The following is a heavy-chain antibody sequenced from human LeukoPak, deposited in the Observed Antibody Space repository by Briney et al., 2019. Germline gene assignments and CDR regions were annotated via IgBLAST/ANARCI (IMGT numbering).Heavy chain of an antibody. CDR1: GFTFSNAW. J-gene: IGHJ4*02. V-gene: IGHV3-15*01. CDR3: TTGPCSSTSCYS. Sequence: AGGSLRLSCAASGFTFSNAWMSWVRQAPGKGLEWVGRIKSKTDGGTTDYAAPVKGRFTISRDDSKNTLYLQMNSLKTEDTAVYYCTTGPCSSTSCYSWGQGTLVTVSS. CDR2: IKSKTDGGTT. D-gene: IGHD2-2*02.